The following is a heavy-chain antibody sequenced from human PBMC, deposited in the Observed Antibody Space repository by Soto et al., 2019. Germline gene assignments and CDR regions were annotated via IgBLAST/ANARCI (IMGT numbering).Heavy chain of an antibody. Sequence: QITFKESGPTLVKPTQTLTLTCTFSGFSLSTSGVSLGWIRQPPGKGLEWLALIYWDDDKRLSPSKKSRLTITKDTSKNQLVLAMSDMDPVDTATYYCAHRYCSGGRCLIFGHWGQGTLVTVSS. CDR3: AHRYCSGGRCLIFGH. J-gene: IGHJ4*02. D-gene: IGHD2-15*01. CDR2: IYWDDDK. V-gene: IGHV2-5*02. CDR1: GFSLSTSGVS.